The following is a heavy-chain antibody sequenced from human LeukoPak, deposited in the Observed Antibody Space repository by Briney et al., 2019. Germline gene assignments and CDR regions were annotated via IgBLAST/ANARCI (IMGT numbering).Heavy chain of an antibody. D-gene: IGHD1-26*01. CDR2: ISSSSSYI. V-gene: IGHV3-21*01. CDR3: ARLEGATFGGGGLDY. J-gene: IGHJ4*02. CDR1: GFTFSSYS. Sequence: GGSLRLSCAASGFTFSSYSMNWVRQAPGKGLEWVSSISSSSSYIYYADSVRGRFTISRDNAKNSLYLQMNSLRAEDTAVYYCARLEGATFGGGGLDYWGQGTLVTVSS.